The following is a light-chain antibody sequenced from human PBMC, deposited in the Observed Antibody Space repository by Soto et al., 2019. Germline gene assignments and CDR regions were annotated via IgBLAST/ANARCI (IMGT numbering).Light chain of an antibody. J-gene: IGKJ1*01. Sequence: DIVMTQSPDSLAVSLGERATINCKSSQSVLYSSNNKNYLAWYQQKPGQPPKLLIYWASTRESGVPDRCSDSGSGTDFTLTISGLQAEDVAVYYCQPYYDAPQNFGQGTKVEIK. CDR1: QSVLYSSNNKNY. CDR3: QPYYDAPQN. V-gene: IGKV4-1*01. CDR2: WAS.